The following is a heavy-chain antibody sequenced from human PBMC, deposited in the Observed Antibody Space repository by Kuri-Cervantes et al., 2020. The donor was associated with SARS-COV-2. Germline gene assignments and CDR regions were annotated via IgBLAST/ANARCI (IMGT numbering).Heavy chain of an antibody. CDR2: IYNDGST. Sequence: GESLKISCAASGFTFSSYSMNWVRQAPGKGLEWVSVIYNDGSTYCADSVKGRFTISRDNAMNSLYLQMNSLRAGDTALYYCAKDWAYSGYDAFDIWGQGTMVTVSS. CDR3: AKDWAYSGYDAFDI. V-gene: IGHV3-53*05. J-gene: IGHJ3*02. CDR1: GFTFSSYS. D-gene: IGHD5-12*01.